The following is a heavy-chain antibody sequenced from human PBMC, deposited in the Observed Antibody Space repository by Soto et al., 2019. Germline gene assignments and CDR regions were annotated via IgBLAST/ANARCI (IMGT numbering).Heavy chain of an antibody. V-gene: IGHV1-18*01. CDR3: AMVDVYVTPSPQDV. J-gene: IGHJ6*02. D-gene: IGHD3-16*01. CDR2: ISANNGNT. CDR1: GYTFINYG. Sequence: GASVKVSCKASGYTFINYGIAWVRQAPGQGLEWMGWISANNGNTNYAQKLQGRLTLTTDTSTTTAYMELRSLRSNDTAIYYCAMVDVYVTPSPQDVWGQGTTVTVSS.